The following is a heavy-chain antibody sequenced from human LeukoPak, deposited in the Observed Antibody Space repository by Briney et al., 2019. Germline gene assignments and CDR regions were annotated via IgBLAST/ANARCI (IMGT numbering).Heavy chain of an antibody. CDR1: GYTFTVYY. Sequence: ASVKVSCKASGYTFTVYYMHWVRQAPGQGLEWMGWIHPNSGGTNYAQKFQGRVTMTRDTSINTAYMELSRLRSDDTAVYYCARGIVAPAAMLLFTNYWGQGTLVTVSS. V-gene: IGHV1-2*02. CDR2: IHPNSGGT. J-gene: IGHJ4*02. D-gene: IGHD2-2*01. CDR3: ARGIVAPAAMLLFTNY.